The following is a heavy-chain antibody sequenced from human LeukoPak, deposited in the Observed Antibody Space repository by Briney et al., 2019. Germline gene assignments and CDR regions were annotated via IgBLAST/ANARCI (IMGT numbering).Heavy chain of an antibody. Sequence: PGGSLRLSCAGSGFIFSSYEMTWVRQAPGKGLEWVSYISSSGLTIYYGDSVKGRFTISRDNAKNSLYLQMNSLKAEDTAVYYCARVRNSGWYRGCFDFWGQGTLLTVSS. CDR1: GFIFSSYE. CDR3: ARVRNSGWYRGCFDF. J-gene: IGHJ4*02. CDR2: ISSSGLTI. D-gene: IGHD6-19*01. V-gene: IGHV3-48*03.